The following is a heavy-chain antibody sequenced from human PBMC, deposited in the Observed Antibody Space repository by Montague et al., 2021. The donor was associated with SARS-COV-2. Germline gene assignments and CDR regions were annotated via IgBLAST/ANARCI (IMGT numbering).Heavy chain of an antibody. Sequence: TLSLTCTVSGASISSGGYYWSWIRQHPGKGLEWIGYIFHSGTTYYSPSLESQVTMSVDTSENQFSLKLASVTAADTAVYYCASFMIQAVPNYWGQGTLVTVSS. CDR3: ASFMIQAVPNY. J-gene: IGHJ4*02. CDR1: GASISSGGYY. CDR2: IFHSGTT. D-gene: IGHD3-16*01. V-gene: IGHV4-31*01.